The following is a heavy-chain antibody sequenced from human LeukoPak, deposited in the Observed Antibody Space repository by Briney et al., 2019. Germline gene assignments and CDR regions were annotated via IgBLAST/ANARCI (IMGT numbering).Heavy chain of an antibody. V-gene: IGHV3-23*01. CDR2: ISRSGVAT. Sequence: GGSLRLSCAASGFTFTSFAMSWVRQAPGKGLEWVSTISRSGVATYYANSVKGRFTISRDNSKNTVYLQMNSLRAEDTAVYYCARDAGEGLQENYMDVWGKGTTVTVSS. D-gene: IGHD5-24*01. CDR1: GFTFTSFA. J-gene: IGHJ6*03. CDR3: ARDAGEGLQENYMDV.